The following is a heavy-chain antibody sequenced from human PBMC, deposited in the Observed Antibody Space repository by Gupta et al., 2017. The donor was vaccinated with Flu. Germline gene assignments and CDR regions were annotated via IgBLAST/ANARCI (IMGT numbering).Heavy chain of an antibody. Sequence: EVQLVESGGGLVQPGRSLRLSCAASGFTFDDYAMHWVRQAPGKGLEWVSGISWNSGSIGYADSVKGRFTISRDNAKNSLYLQMNSLRAEDTALYYCAKDFWADRYYGMDVWGQGTTVTVSS. V-gene: IGHV3-9*01. CDR2: ISWNSGSI. CDR3: AKDFWADRYYGMDV. J-gene: IGHJ6*02. CDR1: GFTFDDYA. D-gene: IGHD3-16*01.